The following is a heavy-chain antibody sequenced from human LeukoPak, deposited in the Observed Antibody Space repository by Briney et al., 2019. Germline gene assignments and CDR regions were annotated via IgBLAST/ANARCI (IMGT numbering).Heavy chain of an antibody. CDR1: GFIFSSYG. J-gene: IGHJ4*02. Sequence: GGSLRLSCAVSGFIFSSYGMNWVRQAPGKGLEWVAFIRYDGSHKNYADSVKGRFTISRDNSQNTLYLQMNSLRAEDTAVYYCARGPDYDILTGYIDYWGQGTLVTVSS. CDR3: ARGPDYDILTGYIDY. V-gene: IGHV3-30*02. CDR2: IRYDGSHK. D-gene: IGHD3-9*01.